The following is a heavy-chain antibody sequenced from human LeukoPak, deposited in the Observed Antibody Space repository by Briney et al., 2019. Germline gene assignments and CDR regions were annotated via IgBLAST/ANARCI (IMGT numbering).Heavy chain of an antibody. CDR1: SGSISNYY. J-gene: IGHJ4*02. CDR2: IYYSGST. CDR3: ARARSLDY. Sequence: KPSETLSLTCTVSSGSISNYYWSWIRQPPGKGLEWIGYIYYSGSTNYNPSLKSRVTISVDTSKNQFSLKLSSVTAADTAVYYCARARSLDYWGQGTLVTVSS. V-gene: IGHV4-59*01.